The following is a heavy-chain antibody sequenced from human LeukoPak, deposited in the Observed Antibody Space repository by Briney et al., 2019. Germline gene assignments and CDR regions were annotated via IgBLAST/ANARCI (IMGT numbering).Heavy chain of an antibody. CDR3: ARDRTGNFDY. D-gene: IGHD1-1*01. CDR2: ISYDGSNK. Sequence: GGSLRLSCAASGFTLSSYGMHWVRQAPGKGLEWVAVISYDGSNKYYADSVKGRFTISRDNSKNTLYLQMNSLRAEDTAVYYCARDRTGNFDYWGQGTLVTVSS. CDR1: GFTLSSYG. J-gene: IGHJ4*02. V-gene: IGHV3-30*03.